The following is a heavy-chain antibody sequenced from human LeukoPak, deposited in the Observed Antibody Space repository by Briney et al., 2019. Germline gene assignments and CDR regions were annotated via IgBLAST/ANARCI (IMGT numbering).Heavy chain of an antibody. V-gene: IGHV3-48*01. Sequence: GGSLRLSCAASGFTFSTYSMNWVRQAPGKGLEWVSYIAISSSTTYYADSVKGRFTIYRENSKNTLYLQMNSLRAEDTAVYYCARARGYCTNGVCPDYYYGMDVWGQGTTVTVSS. CDR1: GFTFSTYS. CDR3: ARARGYCTNGVCPDYYYGMDV. D-gene: IGHD2-8*01. CDR2: IAISSSTT. J-gene: IGHJ6*02.